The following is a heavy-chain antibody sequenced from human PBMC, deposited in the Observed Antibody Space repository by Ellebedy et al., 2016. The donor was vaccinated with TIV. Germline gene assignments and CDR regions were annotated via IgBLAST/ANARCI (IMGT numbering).Heavy chain of an antibody. J-gene: IGHJ5*02. CDR1: GASVSSYF. D-gene: IGHD3-16*01. Sequence: MPSETLSLTCTVSGASVSSYFWSWIRQSPGKGLEWIGYITYSGSTQYSPSLRSRVTMSRDPSKNSFSLHLDSVATTDTAIYYCVKIVSGGASFDPWGQGILVTVSS. V-gene: IGHV4-59*02. CDR2: ITYSGST. CDR3: VKIVSGGASFDP.